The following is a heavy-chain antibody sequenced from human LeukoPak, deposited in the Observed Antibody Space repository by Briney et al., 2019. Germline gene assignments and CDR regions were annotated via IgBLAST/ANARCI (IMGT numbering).Heavy chain of an antibody. CDR3: ARGRFGLFDP. V-gene: IGHV4-61*01. CDR2: YSYSGST. J-gene: IGHJ5*02. D-gene: IGHD3-3*01. CDR1: GGSVSSGSYN. Sequence: SETLSHICTVSGGSVSSGSYNWSWIRKPPGKGLERIGYYSYSGSTNYNPSLKSRVTISVDTSKNQFSLKLSSVTAADTAVYYCARGRFGLFDPWGQGTLVTVCS.